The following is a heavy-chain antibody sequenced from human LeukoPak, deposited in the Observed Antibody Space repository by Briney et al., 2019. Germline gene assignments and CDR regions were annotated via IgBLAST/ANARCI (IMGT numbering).Heavy chain of an antibody. J-gene: IGHJ5*02. CDR2: ISANNGNT. D-gene: IGHD3-10*01. CDR1: GYTFTTYG. CDR3: ARDYYYGSGSYRPDP. Sequence: ASVKVSCKASGYTFTTYGITWVRQAPGQGLEWMGRISANNGNTNYAEKLQGRVTMTTDTSTSTAYMELTSLRSDDTAVYYCARDYYYGSGSYRPDPWGQGTLVTVSS. V-gene: IGHV1-18*01.